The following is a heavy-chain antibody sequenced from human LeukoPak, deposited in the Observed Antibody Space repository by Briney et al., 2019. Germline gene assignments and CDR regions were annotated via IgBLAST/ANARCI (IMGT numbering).Heavy chain of an antibody. Sequence: PSETLSLTCAVYGGSFSGYYWSWIRQPPGKGLEWIGEINHSGSTNYNPSLKSRVTISVDTSKNQFSLKLSSVTAADTAVYYCARGGIPDYWGQGILVTVSS. CDR1: GGSFSGYY. CDR3: ARGGIPDY. CDR2: INHSGST. D-gene: IGHD2-21*01. J-gene: IGHJ4*02. V-gene: IGHV4-34*01.